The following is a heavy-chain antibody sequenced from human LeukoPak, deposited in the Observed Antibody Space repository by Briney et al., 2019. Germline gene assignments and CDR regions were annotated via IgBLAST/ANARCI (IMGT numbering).Heavy chain of an antibody. D-gene: IGHD4-23*01. CDR2: LIVGNGNQ. Sequence: GGSLRLSCAASGFVFSSYSMNWVRQAPGKGLEWVSFLIVGNGNQHYADSVKGRFTISRDDAKNSLYLQMNSPRAEDTAVYYCARDRNGGSFDYWGQGALVTVSS. V-gene: IGHV3-48*01. J-gene: IGHJ4*02. CDR3: ARDRNGGSFDY. CDR1: GFVFSSYS.